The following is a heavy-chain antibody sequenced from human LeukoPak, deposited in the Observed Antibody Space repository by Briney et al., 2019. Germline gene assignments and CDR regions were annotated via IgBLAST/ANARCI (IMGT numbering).Heavy chain of an antibody. V-gene: IGHV3-48*03. CDR3: ARANYYASGSYFDY. CDR2: ISSSGSSI. CDR1: GFTFSSYE. J-gene: IGHJ4*02. Sequence: GGSLRLSCAASGFTFSSYEMNWVRQAPGKGLEWVSYISSSGSSIYYADSVKGRFTISRDNAKNSLYLQLNSLRAEDTAVYYCARANYYASGSYFDYWGQGTLVTVSS. D-gene: IGHD3-10*01.